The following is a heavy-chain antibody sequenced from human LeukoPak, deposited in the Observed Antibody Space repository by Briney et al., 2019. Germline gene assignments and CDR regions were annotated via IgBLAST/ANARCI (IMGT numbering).Heavy chain of an antibody. CDR1: GFNFSSYT. D-gene: IGHD3-10*02. V-gene: IGHV3-21*04. Sequence: GGSLRPSCAASGFNFSSYTMNWVRQAPGKGLEWVSFISSSSSYIYYADSVKGRFTISRDNAKNSLSLQMNSLRAEDTAVYYCARRSNTMFQSWGQGPLVTVSS. CDR2: ISSSSSYI. CDR3: ARRSNTMFQS. J-gene: IGHJ5*02.